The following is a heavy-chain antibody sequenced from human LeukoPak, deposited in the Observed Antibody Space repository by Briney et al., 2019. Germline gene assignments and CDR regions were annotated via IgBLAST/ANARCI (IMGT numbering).Heavy chain of an antibody. CDR3: ARGFVVVAGPYGMDV. Sequence: ASVKVSCKASGYTVTSYYMHWVRQAPGQGLEWMGIINPSGGSTSYAQKFQGRVTMTRDTSTSTVYMELSSLRSEDTAVYYCARGFVVVAGPYGMDVWGQGTTVTVSS. D-gene: IGHD2-15*01. V-gene: IGHV1-46*01. CDR2: INPSGGST. CDR1: GYTVTSYY. J-gene: IGHJ6*02.